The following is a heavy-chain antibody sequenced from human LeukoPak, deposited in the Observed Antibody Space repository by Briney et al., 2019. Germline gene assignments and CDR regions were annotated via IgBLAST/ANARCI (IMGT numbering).Heavy chain of an antibody. CDR2: ISSNSSTI. V-gene: IGHV3-48*02. CDR1: GFIFSSYA. Sequence: GGSLRLSCAASGFIFSSYAMNWVRQPPGKGLEWVAYISSNSSTIYYADSVKGRLSISRDNAEKSLYVQINSLRDADTAVYYCARDRGWRTSGYYLYYFEYWGQGTLVTFSS. CDR3: ARDRGWRTSGYYLYYFEY. D-gene: IGHD3-3*01. J-gene: IGHJ4*02.